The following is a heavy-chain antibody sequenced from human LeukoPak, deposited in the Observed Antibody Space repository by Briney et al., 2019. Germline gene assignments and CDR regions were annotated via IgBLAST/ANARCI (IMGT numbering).Heavy chain of an antibody. D-gene: IGHD5-12*01. V-gene: IGHV3-21*01. CDR3: VESGFTGYFQL. Sequence: KSGGSLRLSCAASGFTFSSYSMDWVRQAPGKGLEWVSSMSTGGGYIYYADSVKGRFTISRDNAKNSLYLQMNSLRAEDTAVYYCVESGFTGYFQLWGQGTLVTVSS. CDR1: GFTFSSYS. J-gene: IGHJ1*01. CDR2: MSTGGGYI.